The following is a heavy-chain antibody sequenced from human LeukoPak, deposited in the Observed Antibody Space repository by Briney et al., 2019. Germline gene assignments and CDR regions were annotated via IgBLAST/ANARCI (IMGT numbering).Heavy chain of an antibody. V-gene: IGHV3-30*18. CDR1: GFTFSSYD. CDR2: ISYDGSNK. Sequence: GGSLRLSCAASGFTFSSYDMHWVRQAPGKGLEWVTVISYDGSNKYYGDSVKGRFTISRDNSKNALYLRMNSLRAEDTAVYYCAKEGSNGDFDYWGQGTLVTVSS. J-gene: IGHJ4*02. CDR3: AKEGSNGDFDY. D-gene: IGHD1-26*01.